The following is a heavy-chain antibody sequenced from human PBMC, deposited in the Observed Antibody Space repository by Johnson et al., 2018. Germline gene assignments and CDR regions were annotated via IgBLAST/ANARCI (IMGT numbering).Heavy chain of an antibody. CDR2: ISSSGRTI. CDR3: ARVSYYGSGNFYAFDI. J-gene: IGHJ3*02. CDR1: GFSFSDYY. D-gene: IGHD3-10*01. V-gene: IGHV3-11*01. Sequence: VQLVESGGGLVKPGGSLRLSCAASGFSFSDYYMSWIRQAPGKGLEWVSYISSSGRTIYYADSVKGRFTLSRYNPKNSLYLQMNSLRAEDTAVYYCARVSYYGSGNFYAFDIWGQGTVVTVSS.